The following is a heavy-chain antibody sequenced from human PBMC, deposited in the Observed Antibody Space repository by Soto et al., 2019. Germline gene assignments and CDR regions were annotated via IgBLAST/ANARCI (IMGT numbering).Heavy chain of an antibody. J-gene: IGHJ4*02. D-gene: IGHD3-16*01. CDR2: IWYDGSNT. V-gene: IGHV3-33*01. CDR3: ARELRQTYFDS. Sequence: QVQLVESGGGVVQPGRSLRLSCAASGFTFSTSGMHWVRQAPGRGLEWVAVIWYDGSNTYYADSVKGRFPISRDNSKNTLYLQMDSLRAEDTAVYYCARELRQTYFDSWGQGTLVTVSS. CDR1: GFTFSTSG.